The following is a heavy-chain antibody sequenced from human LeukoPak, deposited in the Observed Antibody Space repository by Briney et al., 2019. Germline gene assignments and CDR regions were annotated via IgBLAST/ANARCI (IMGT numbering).Heavy chain of an antibody. J-gene: IGHJ3*02. Sequence: SETLSLTCTVSGGSISSYYWSWIRQPPGKGLEWIGYIYYSGSTNYNPSPKSRVTISVDTSKNQFSLKLSSVTAADTAVYYCARDDYGDHRGAFDIWGQGTMVTVSS. V-gene: IGHV4-59*01. CDR2: IYYSGST. CDR1: GGSISSYY. D-gene: IGHD4-17*01. CDR3: ARDDYGDHRGAFDI.